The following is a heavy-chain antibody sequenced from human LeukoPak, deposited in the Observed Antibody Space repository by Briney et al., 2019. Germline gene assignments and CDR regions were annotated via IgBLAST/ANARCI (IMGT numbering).Heavy chain of an antibody. CDR1: GGSISSYY. D-gene: IGHD2-2*01. CDR3: ARYARRYYMDV. Sequence: SETLSLTCTVSGGSISSYYWSWIRQPPGKGLEWIGYIYYSGSTNYNPSLKSRVTISVDTSKNQFSLKLSSVTAADTAVYYCARYARRYYMDVWGKGTTVTVSS. V-gene: IGHV4-59*01. CDR2: IYYSGST. J-gene: IGHJ6*03.